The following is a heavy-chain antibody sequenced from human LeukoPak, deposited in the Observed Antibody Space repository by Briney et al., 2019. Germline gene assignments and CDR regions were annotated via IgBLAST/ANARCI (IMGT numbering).Heavy chain of an antibody. Sequence: GGSLRLSCAPSGFTFSRYSMHWARQAPGKGLVWVSHVNSDGSGTDYADSVKGRFTISRDNAKNTLYLQMNSLRVEDTAVYYCVCLGLGGLSLDWGQGTLVTVSS. CDR3: VCLGLGGLSLD. D-gene: IGHD3-16*01. J-gene: IGHJ4*02. CDR2: VNSDGSGT. CDR1: GFTFSRYS. V-gene: IGHV3-74*01.